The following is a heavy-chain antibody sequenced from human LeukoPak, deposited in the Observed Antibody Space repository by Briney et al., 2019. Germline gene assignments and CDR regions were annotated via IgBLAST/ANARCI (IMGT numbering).Heavy chain of an antibody. CDR3: ATLRGDKRRNWFDP. CDR2: INHSGST. V-gene: IGHV4-34*08. D-gene: IGHD3-16*01. J-gene: IGHJ5*02. Sequence: PGGSLRLSCAASGFTFSSYWMSWVRQPPGKGLEWIGEINHSGSTNYNPSLKSRVTISVDTSKNQFSLKLSSVTAADTAVYYCATLRGDKRRNWFDPWGQGTLVTVSS. CDR1: GFTFSSYW.